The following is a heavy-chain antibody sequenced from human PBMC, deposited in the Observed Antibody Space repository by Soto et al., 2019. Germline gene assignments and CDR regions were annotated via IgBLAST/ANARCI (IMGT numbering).Heavy chain of an antibody. Sequence: SGPTLVNPTQTLTLTCTFSGFSLSTSEVGVGWIRQPPGKALEWLAVIYWDDDKCYSPSLKSRLTITKDTSKNQVVLTMTNMDPVDTATYYCAHTPGNYFDSSRMDVWGQGTTVPVSS. CDR3: AHTPGNYFDSSRMDV. V-gene: IGHV2-5*02. CDR2: IYWDDDK. CDR1: GFSLSTSEVG. J-gene: IGHJ6*02. D-gene: IGHD3-22*01.